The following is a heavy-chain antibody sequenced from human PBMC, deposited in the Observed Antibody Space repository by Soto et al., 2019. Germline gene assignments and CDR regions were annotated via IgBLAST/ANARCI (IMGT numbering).Heavy chain of an antibody. CDR3: ARDVSSDTTGFRGYDL. CDR2: FIPIFVSA. Sequence: SVKFSCKASGGTVSSYAITWVRQAPGKGLEWMGVFIPIFVSAHYAPKFQGRITITADESTSTAYMELSGLTSEDTAIYYCARDVSSDTTGFRGYDLWGQGTQVTVSS. V-gene: IGHV1-69*13. J-gene: IGHJ4*02. D-gene: IGHD3-10*01. CDR1: GGTVSSYA.